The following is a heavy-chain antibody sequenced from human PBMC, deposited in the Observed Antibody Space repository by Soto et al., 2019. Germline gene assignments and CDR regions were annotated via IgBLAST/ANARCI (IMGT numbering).Heavy chain of an antibody. CDR1: GFSLTTSGVG. V-gene: IGHV2-5*02. CDR2: IYWDDDK. J-gene: IGHJ4*02. D-gene: IGHD3-3*01. CDR3: AHRVLRAVFGLVTTTAIYFDF. Sequence: QITLNESGPTVVNPTETLTLTCTFSGFSLTTSGVGVGWVRQSPGKAPEWLAFIYWDDDKRYSTSLKSRITITKDTSKNQVVLTMANVDPADTATYYCAHRVLRAVFGLVTTTAIYFDFWGQGTPVVVSS.